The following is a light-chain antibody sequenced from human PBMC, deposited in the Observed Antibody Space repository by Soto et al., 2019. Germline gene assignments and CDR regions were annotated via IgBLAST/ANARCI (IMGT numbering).Light chain of an antibody. CDR1: QSVSSSY. V-gene: IGKV3D-20*01. CDR3: QQYGSSPIT. CDR2: DAS. Sequence: IVLTQSPATLSLSPGKRATLSCGASQSVSSSYLAWYQQKPGLAPRLLIYDASSRATGIPDRFSGSGSGTDFTLTISRLEPEDFAVYYCQQYGSSPITFGQGTRLEIK. J-gene: IGKJ5*01.